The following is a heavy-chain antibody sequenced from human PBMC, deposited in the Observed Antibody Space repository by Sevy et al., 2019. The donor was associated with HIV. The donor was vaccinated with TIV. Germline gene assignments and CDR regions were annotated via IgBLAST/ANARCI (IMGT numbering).Heavy chain of an antibody. CDR1: GFTFSNYE. D-gene: IGHD3-16*01. J-gene: IGHJ5*02. V-gene: IGHV3-48*03. Sequence: GGSLRLSCEASGFTFSNYEMNWVRQAPGTGLQWLSYISSSGATTYYEESVKGRLTISRDNAKNSLYLQMNSLKAEDTAIYYCAKVAAYYDKGIDPWGQGTLVTVSS. CDR2: ISSSGATT. CDR3: AKVAAYYDKGIDP.